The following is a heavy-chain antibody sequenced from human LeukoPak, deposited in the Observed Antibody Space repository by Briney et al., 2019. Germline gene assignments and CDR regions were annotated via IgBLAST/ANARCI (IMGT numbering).Heavy chain of an antibody. V-gene: IGHV3-30*01. CDR1: GFIFSNYA. CDR2: TSYDGSNK. J-gene: IGHJ2*01. Sequence: GGSLRLSCAASGFIFSNYAMHWVRQAPGKGLERVAVTSYDGSNKYYADSVKGRFTISRDNSKNTLYLQMNSLRAEDTAVYFCARDDTSGWFAGYFDLCGRGTLVTVSS. CDR3: ARDDTSGWFAGYFDL. D-gene: IGHD6-19*01.